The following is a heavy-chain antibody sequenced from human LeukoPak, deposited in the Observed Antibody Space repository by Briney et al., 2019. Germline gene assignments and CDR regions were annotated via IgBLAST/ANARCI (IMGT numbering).Heavy chain of an antibody. D-gene: IGHD2-15*01. Sequence: PSETLSLTCAAYGGSFSGYYWSWIRQPPGKGLEWIGEINHSGSTNYNPSLKSRVTISVDTSKNQFSLKLSSVTAADTAVYYCASSYCSGGSCSGYGMDVWGQGTTVTVSS. CDR3: ASSYCSGGSCSGYGMDV. CDR2: INHSGST. V-gene: IGHV4-34*01. CDR1: GGSFSGYY. J-gene: IGHJ6*02.